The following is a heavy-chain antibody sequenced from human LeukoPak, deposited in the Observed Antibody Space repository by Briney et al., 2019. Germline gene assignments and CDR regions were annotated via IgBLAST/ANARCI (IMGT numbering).Heavy chain of an antibody. CDR3: ARGQVLLWFGDTRTDPFDY. Sequence: SETLSLTCTVSGGSISSSSYYWGWIRQPPGKGLEWIGSIYYSGSTYYNPSLKSRVTISVDTSKNQFSLKLSSVTAADTAVYYCARGQVLLWFGDTRTDPFDYWGQGTLVTVSS. J-gene: IGHJ4*02. V-gene: IGHV4-39*07. D-gene: IGHD3-10*01. CDR2: IYYSGST. CDR1: GGSISSSSYY.